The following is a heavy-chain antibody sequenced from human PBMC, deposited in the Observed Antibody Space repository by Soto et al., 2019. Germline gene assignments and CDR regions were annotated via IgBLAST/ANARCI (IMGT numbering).Heavy chain of an antibody. CDR1: RFTFSTYE. CDR2: ISTSGSTV. CDR3: AKTPYYYDSSGYSHYFDY. J-gene: IGHJ4*02. Sequence: EVHLVESGGALVQPGGSLRLSCAASRFTFSTYEMNWVRQAPGKGLEWVSYISTSGSTVYYADSVKGRFTISRDNTRNALYLQMNSLRDEDTALYYCAKTPYYYDSSGYSHYFDYWGQGTLVTVSS. V-gene: IGHV3-48*03. D-gene: IGHD3-22*01.